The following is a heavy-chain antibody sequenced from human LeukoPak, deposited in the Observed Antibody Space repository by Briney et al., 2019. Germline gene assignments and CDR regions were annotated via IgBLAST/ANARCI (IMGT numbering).Heavy chain of an antibody. CDR2: IYYSGST. CDR1: GGSISSYY. V-gene: IGHV4-59*01. J-gene: IGHJ6*03. Sequence: SETLSLTCTVSGGSISSYYWSWIRQPPGKGLEWIGYIYYSGSTNYNPSLKSRVTISVDTSKNPFSLKLSSVTAADTAVYYCARAAVAAAAAHMNVWGKGTTVTVSS. CDR3: ARAAVAAAAAHMNV. D-gene: IGHD6-13*01.